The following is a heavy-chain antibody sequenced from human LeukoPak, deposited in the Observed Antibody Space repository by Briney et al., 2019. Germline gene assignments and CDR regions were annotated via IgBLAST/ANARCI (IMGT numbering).Heavy chain of an antibody. Sequence: RRGSVRLSCAASGYTFTSYSMHWVRQAPGQGLEWMGIINPSGGSTNYAQKFQGRVTITRDTSTSTVYMELSSLRSEDTAVYYCARSGAYYYASSGYFVAYWGQGTLVTVSS. CDR2: INPSGGST. CDR3: ARSGAYYYASSGYFVAY. V-gene: IGHV1-46*01. J-gene: IGHJ4*02. D-gene: IGHD3-22*01. CDR1: GYTFTSYS.